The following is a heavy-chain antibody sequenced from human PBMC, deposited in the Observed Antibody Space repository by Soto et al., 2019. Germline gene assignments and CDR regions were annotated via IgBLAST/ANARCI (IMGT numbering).Heavy chain of an antibody. Sequence: PWGSLRLSCAASGFTFISYAIHFFRQSPVKGLEWVSGISDNGDLTYNADSVKGRFTISRDNSKNTLYLQMNSLRAEDTAVYYCAKVGVTTPNWFDPWGQGTLVTVSS. CDR3: AKVGVTTPNWFDP. V-gene: IGHV3-23*01. J-gene: IGHJ5*02. CDR2: ISDNGDLT. CDR1: GFTFISYA. D-gene: IGHD2-15*01.